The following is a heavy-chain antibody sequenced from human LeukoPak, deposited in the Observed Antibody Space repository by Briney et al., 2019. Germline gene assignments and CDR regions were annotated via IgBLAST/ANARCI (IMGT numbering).Heavy chain of an antibody. CDR1: GYTFTGYY. D-gene: IGHD5-18*01. Sequence: ASVKVSCKASGYTFTGYYMHWVRQAPGQGLEWMGWINPNSGGTNYAQKFQGRVTMTRDTSISTAYMELSRLRSDDPAVYYCARDHSYGYGFFDYWGQGTLVTVSS. CDR3: ARDHSYGYGFFDY. V-gene: IGHV1-2*02. J-gene: IGHJ4*02. CDR2: INPNSGGT.